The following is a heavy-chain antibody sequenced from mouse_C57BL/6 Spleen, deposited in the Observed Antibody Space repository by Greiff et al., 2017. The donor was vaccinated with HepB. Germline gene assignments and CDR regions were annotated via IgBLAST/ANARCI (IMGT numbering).Heavy chain of an antibody. J-gene: IGHJ4*01. D-gene: IGHD2-3*01. Sequence: EVKVVESEGGLVQPGRSMKLSCTASGFTFSDYYMAWVRQVPEKGLEWVANINYDGSSTYYLDSLKSRFIISRDNAKNILYLQMSSLKSEDTATYYCARDQSIYDGYYGAMDYWGQGTSVTVSS. CDR3: ARDQSIYDGYYGAMDY. V-gene: IGHV5-16*01. CDR2: INYDGSST. CDR1: GFTFSDYY.